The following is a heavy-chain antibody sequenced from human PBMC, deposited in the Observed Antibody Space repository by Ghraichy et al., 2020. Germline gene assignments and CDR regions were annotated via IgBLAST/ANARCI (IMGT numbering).Heavy chain of an antibody. CDR2: ISGSGGST. CDR1: RFTFSSYA. J-gene: IGHJ5*02. CDR3: AKGGYATSSWFGP. D-gene: IGHD2-2*01. Sequence: GESLNISCAASRFTFSSYAMSWVRQAPGKGLEWVSAISGSGGSTSYVDSVKGRFTISRDTSRNTLHLQMNSLRVEDTAVYYCAKGGYATSSWFGPWGQGTLVTVSS. V-gene: IGHV3-23*01.